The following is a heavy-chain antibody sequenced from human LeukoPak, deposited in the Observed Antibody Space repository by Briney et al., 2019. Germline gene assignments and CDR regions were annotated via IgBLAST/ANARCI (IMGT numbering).Heavy chain of an antibody. J-gene: IGHJ6*03. Sequence: SETLSLTCSVSGDSVSNYYWSWIRQPPGKGLEWIGYIHSSGSTNYNPSLKSRVTMSVDTSKNQFSLKVSSVTAADTAVYYCARVFDSGSQAYFYYMGVWGKGTTVTISS. CDR3: ARVFDSGSQAYFYYMGV. D-gene: IGHD3-10*01. CDR1: GDSVSNYY. CDR2: IHSSGST. V-gene: IGHV4-59*02.